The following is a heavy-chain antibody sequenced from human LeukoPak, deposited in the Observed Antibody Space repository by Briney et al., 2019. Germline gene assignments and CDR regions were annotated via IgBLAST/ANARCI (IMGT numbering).Heavy chain of an antibody. J-gene: IGHJ4*02. CDR1: GFIFSDHA. CDR2: ISYDGSNK. Sequence: PGGSLRLSCAASGFIFSDHAMFWVRQAPGKGLEWVAVISYDGSNKYYADSVKGRFTVSRDNSKNTLFLQMNSLRAEDTAVYYCARREAVGATTMVDYWGQGTLVTVSS. V-gene: IGHV3-30*04. CDR3: ARREAVGATTMVDY. D-gene: IGHD1-26*01.